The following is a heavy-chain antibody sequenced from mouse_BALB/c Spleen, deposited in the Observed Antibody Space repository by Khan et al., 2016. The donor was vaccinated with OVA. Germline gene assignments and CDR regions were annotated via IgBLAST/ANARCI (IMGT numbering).Heavy chain of an antibody. D-gene: IGHD4-1*02. CDR2: INTYTGEP. Sequence: QIQLVQSGPELKKPGETVRISCKASGYTFTNYGMNWVKQAPGKGLKWMGWINTYTGEPTYADDFKGRSAFSLETSASTAYLQIKNLKNEDTATXFGAGSNSYWYFDVWGAGTPVTVSS. CDR3: AGSNSYWYFDV. J-gene: IGHJ1*01. V-gene: IGHV9-3-1*01. CDR1: GYTFTNYG.